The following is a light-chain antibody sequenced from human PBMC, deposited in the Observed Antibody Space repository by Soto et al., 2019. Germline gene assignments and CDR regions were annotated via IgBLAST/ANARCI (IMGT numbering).Light chain of an antibody. CDR1: SSNIGNNY. Sequence: QSVLTQPPSVSAAPGQKVTIPCSGSSSNIGNNYVSWYQQLPGTAPKLLIYENNKRPSGIPDRFSGSKSGTSATLGITGLQTGDEADYYCGTWDSSLSAFNWVFGGGTKLTVL. J-gene: IGLJ3*02. CDR3: GTWDSSLSAFNWV. V-gene: IGLV1-51*02. CDR2: ENN.